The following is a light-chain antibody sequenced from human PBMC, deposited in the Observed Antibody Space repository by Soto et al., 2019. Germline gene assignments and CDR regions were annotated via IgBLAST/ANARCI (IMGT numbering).Light chain of an antibody. CDR1: QSVSSY. J-gene: IGKJ5*01. V-gene: IGKV3-11*01. Sequence: EIVLTQSPATLSLSPGERATLSCRASQSVSSYLAWYRQKPGQAPRLLIYDASNRATGIPARFSGSGSGTDFTLTIGSLEPEDFAVYYCQQRSNWPITFGQGTRREIK. CDR3: QQRSNWPIT. CDR2: DAS.